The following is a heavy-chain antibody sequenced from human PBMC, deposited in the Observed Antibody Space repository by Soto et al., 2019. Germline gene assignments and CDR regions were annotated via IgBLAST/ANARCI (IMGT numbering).Heavy chain of an antibody. Sequence: SVKVSSKASGSPFSGYHMHPVRQAPGQGLEWMGWVHPNGGGTDYAQWFVGSVTMTRDTSINSAYMELSRLTSDDTAVYYCAKELQRGMDVWGQVTTVTVSS. V-gene: IGHV1-2*02. CDR1: GSPFSGYH. CDR3: AKELQRGMDV. CDR2: VHPNGGGT. J-gene: IGHJ6*02. D-gene: IGHD4-4*01.